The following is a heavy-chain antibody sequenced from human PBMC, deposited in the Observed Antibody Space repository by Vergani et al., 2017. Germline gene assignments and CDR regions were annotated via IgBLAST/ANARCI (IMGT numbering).Heavy chain of an antibody. V-gene: IGHV4-61*10. D-gene: IGHD1-1*01. CDR3: ARSRGTLFDY. J-gene: IGHJ4*02. CDR2: LFYGGST. Sequence: QVQLQESGPGLVKPSETLSLTCTVSGGSVSSGNYYWTWLRQPAGKGLQWIGYLFYGGSTNYNPSLKSRVTIAVDTSKHQFSRKLSSVTAADTAVYYCARSRGTLFDYWGQGTLVTVSS. CDR1: GGSVSSGNYY.